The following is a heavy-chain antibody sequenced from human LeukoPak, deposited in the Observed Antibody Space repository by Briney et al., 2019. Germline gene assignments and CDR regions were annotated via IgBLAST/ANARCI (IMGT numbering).Heavy chain of an antibody. CDR2: TYYRSTWYN. D-gene: IGHD2-2*01. J-gene: IGHJ5*02. Sequence: SQTLSLTCAISGDSVSSNSVTWNWIRQSPSRGLEWLGRTYYRSTWYNDYAVSVRGRITVNPDTSKNQFSLHLNSETPEDTAVYCCARRLTQYDCFDPWGQGILVTVSS. CDR1: GDSVSSNSVT. CDR3: ARRLTQYDCFDP. V-gene: IGHV6-1*01.